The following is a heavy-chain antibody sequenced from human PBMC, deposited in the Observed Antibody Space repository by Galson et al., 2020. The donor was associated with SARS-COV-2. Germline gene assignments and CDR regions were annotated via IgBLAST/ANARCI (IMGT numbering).Heavy chain of an antibody. Sequence: GGSLRLSCEASGFTFSSYSMNWVRQAPGKGLEWVSSISSSSSYIYYADSVKGRFTISRDNAKNSLYLQMNSLRAEDTAVYYCARGVIAVAGPDAFEIWGQGKMVTGSS. CDR1: GFTFSSYS. CDR2: ISSSSSYI. CDR3: ARGVIAVAGPDAFEI. J-gene: IGHJ3*02. D-gene: IGHD6-19*01. V-gene: IGHV3-21*01.